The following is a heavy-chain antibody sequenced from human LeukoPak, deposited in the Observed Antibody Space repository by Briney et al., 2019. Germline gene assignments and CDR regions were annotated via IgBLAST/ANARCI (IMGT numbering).Heavy chain of an antibody. J-gene: IGHJ5*02. V-gene: IGHV3-23*01. CDR1: GFTFSSYA. D-gene: IGHD3-10*01. Sequence: GGSLRLSCAASGFTFSSYAMSWVRQAPGKGPEWVSAISGSGGSTYYADSVKGRFTISRDNSKNTLYLQMNSLRAEDTAVYYCAKEWSYYGSGSYGNNWFDPWGQGTLVTVSS. CDR2: ISGSGGST. CDR3: AKEWSYYGSGSYGNNWFDP.